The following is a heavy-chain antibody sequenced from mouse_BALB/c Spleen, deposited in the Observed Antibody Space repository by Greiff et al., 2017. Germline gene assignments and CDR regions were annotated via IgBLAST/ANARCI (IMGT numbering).Heavy chain of an antibody. CDR3: AREGWFLYYFDY. V-gene: IGHV14-3*02. Sequence: EVQLQQSGAELVKPGASVKLSCTASGFNIKDTYMHWVKQRPEQGLEWIGRIDPANGNTKYDPKFQGKATITADTSSNTAYLQLSSLTSEDTAVYYCAREGWFLYYFDYWGQGTTLTVSS. D-gene: IGHD2-3*01. CDR1: GFNIKDTY. J-gene: IGHJ2*01. CDR2: IDPANGNT.